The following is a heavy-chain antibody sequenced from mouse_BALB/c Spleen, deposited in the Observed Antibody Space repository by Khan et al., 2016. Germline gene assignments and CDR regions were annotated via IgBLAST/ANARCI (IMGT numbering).Heavy chain of an antibody. J-gene: IGHJ3*01. CDR2: IDPENGNT. Sequence: VQLQQSGAELVRPGALVKLSCKASGFNIKDYYMHWVKQRPEQGLEWIGWIDPENGNTIYDPKFQGKASITADPSSNTAYLQLSSLTSEDTAVYYCARPYYGNYAWFGYWGQGTLVTVSA. V-gene: IGHV14-1*02. CDR3: ARPYYGNYAWFGY. D-gene: IGHD2-10*01. CDR1: GFNIKDYY.